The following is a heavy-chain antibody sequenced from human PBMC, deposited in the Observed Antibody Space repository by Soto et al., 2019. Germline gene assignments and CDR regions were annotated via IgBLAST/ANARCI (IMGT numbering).Heavy chain of an antibody. CDR1: GFTLNNYG. J-gene: IGHJ4*02. CDR3: AREDSIIIPAVSDF. D-gene: IGHD2-2*01. Sequence: GGSLRLSCVVSGFTLNNYGINWVRQAPGKGLEWVSTVSKSDYTYYSDSVKGRFTISRDNAKNTVSLQMNTLRAEDTAVYYCAREDSIIIPAVSDFWGQGTLVTVSS. CDR2: VSKSDYT. V-gene: IGHV3-21*04.